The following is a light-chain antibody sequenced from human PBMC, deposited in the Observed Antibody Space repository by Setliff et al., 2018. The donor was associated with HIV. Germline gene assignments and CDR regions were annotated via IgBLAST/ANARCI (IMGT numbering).Light chain of an antibody. CDR2: GNT. J-gene: IGLJ1*01. CDR3: QSFDNSLDGYV. V-gene: IGLV1-40*01. CDR1: SSNIGADYD. Sequence: QSALAQPPSVSGAPGQRVTISCTGGSSNIGADYDVHWYQQLPGTAPKLLIYGNTNRPSGVPDRFSVSKSGTSASLAISGLQAEDEADYYCQSFDNSLDGYVFGAGTKVTVL.